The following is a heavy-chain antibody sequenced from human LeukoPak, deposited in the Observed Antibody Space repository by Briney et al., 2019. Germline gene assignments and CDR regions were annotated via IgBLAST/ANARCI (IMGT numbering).Heavy chain of an antibody. J-gene: IGHJ4*02. CDR3: ARQYCITTDCSLIQTYFDY. CDR1: GYTFINYG. V-gene: IGHV1-18*01. CDR2: ISTHNGKT. Sequence: ASVKVSCKPSGYTFINYGINWVRQAPGQGLQWMGWISTHNGKTHYAQNFQDRITMTTDTSTSTAYLELRSLRSDDTTVYFCARQYCITTDCSLIQTYFDYWGQGTLVTVSS. D-gene: IGHD3-10*01.